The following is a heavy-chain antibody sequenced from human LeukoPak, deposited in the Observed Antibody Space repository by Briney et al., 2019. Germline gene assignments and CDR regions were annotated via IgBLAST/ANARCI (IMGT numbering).Heavy chain of an antibody. Sequence: PSETLSLTCTVSGGSISSSSYYWGWIRQPPGKGLEWIGSIYYSGSTYYNPSLKSRVTISVDTSKNQFSLKLSSVTAADTAVYYCARALRVVRLQKGGQNWFDPWGQGTLVTVSS. D-gene: IGHD3-3*01. J-gene: IGHJ5*02. V-gene: IGHV4-39*07. CDR3: ARALRVVRLQKGGQNWFDP. CDR1: GGSISSSSYY. CDR2: IYYSGST.